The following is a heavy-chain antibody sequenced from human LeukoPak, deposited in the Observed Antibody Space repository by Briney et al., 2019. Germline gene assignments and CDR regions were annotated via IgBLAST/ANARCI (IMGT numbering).Heavy chain of an antibody. D-gene: IGHD3-10*02. CDR3: ARVVRLSDNNFFDY. CDR2: IDWDDEK. J-gene: IGHJ4*02. CDR1: GFSLSTRKMS. Sequence: SGPTLVNPTQTLTLTCTFSGFSLSTRKMSVSWIRQTPGKALEWLARIDWDDEKHYRTSLRTRLTVSNDTSKSQVVLTMTNMAPVDTATYYCARVVRLSDNNFFDYWGQGNLVTVSS. V-gene: IGHV2-70*11.